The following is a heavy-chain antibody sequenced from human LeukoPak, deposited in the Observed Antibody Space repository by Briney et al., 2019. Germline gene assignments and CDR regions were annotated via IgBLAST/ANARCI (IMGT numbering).Heavy chain of an antibody. Sequence: SVTLSLTCTVSGVSISSYYWSWIRQPAGKGLEWMGRIHTSGSTNYNPSLKSRVTMSVDTSKNQFSLKLSSVTAADTAVYYCARGHPRAQSSGWSRAYYYYYMDVWGKGTTVTVSS. D-gene: IGHD6-19*01. J-gene: IGHJ6*03. CDR1: GVSISSYY. CDR3: ARGHPRAQSSGWSRAYYYYYMDV. V-gene: IGHV4-4*07. CDR2: IHTSGST.